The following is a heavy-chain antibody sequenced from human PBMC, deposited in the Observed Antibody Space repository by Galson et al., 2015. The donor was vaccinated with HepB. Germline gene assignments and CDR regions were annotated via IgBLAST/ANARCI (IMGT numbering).Heavy chain of an antibody. CDR2: ISSSSSCI. CDR1: GFTFSSYS. D-gene: IGHD3-3*01. V-gene: IGHV3-21*01. J-gene: IGHJ6*02. Sequence: SLRLSCAASGFTFSSYSMNWVRQAPGKGLEWVSSISSSSSCIYYADSVKGRFTISRDNAKNSLYLQMNSLRAEDTAVYYCASMYYDFWSGYYPGYGMDVWGQGTTVTVSS. CDR3: ASMYYDFWSGYYPGYGMDV.